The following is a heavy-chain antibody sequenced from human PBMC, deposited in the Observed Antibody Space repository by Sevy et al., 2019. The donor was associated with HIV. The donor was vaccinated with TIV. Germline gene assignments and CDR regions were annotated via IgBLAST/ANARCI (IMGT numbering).Heavy chain of an antibody. CDR3: AIPSDTSALFKWAFDF. CDR2: IIPIFGTT. D-gene: IGHD3-22*01. J-gene: IGHJ3*01. CDR1: GGTFSSSA. V-gene: IGHV1-69*13. Sequence: ASVKVSCKASGGTFSSSAITWVRQAPGQGLEWMGGIIPIFGTTNYAQNFQGRVTITADESTSTAYMELSSLRSEDTAVYYCAIPSDTSALFKWAFDFWGPGTMVTVSS.